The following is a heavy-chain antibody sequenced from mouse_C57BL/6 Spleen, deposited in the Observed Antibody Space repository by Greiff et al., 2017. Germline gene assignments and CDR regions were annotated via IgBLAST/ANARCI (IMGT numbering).Heavy chain of an antibody. CDR1: GYSITSGYY. Sequence: DVQLQESGPGLVKPSQSLSLTCSVTGYSITSGYYWNWIRQFPGNKLEWMGYISYDGSNNYNPSLKNRISITRDTSKNQFFLKLNSVTTEDTATYYCARSQYYGSSYRYFDVWGTGTTVTVSS. V-gene: IGHV3-6*01. D-gene: IGHD1-1*01. J-gene: IGHJ1*03. CDR3: ARSQYYGSSYRYFDV. CDR2: ISYDGSN.